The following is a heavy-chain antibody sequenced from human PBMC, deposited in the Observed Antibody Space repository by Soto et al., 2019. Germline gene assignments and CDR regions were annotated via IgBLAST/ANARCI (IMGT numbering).Heavy chain of an antibody. CDR1: GFTLRDSA. V-gene: IGHV3-9*01. CDR3: VEDILAGGADV. J-gene: IGHJ6*02. CDR2: IYASGRV. D-gene: IGHD3-10*01. Sequence: EVQLVESGGGLVQPGRSLRLSCAASGFTLRDSAMHWVRQVTGGGLEWVSGIYASGRVGYVDSVKGRFTISRDVAKNSLYLQMDSLTTEDTALYYCVEDILAGGADVWGQGTTVTVSS.